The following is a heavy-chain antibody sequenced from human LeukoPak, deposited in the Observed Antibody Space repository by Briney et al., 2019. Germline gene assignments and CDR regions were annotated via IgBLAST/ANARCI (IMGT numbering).Heavy chain of an antibody. Sequence: GGSLRLSCAASGFTFSSYSMNWVRQAPGKGLEWVSSISSSSSYIYYPDSVKGRFTISRDNAKNSLYLQMNSLRAEDTAVYYCARERRWVRGVDYWGQGTLVTVSS. D-gene: IGHD3-10*01. CDR2: ISSSSSYI. CDR3: ARERRWVRGVDY. CDR1: GFTFSSYS. J-gene: IGHJ4*02. V-gene: IGHV3-21*01.